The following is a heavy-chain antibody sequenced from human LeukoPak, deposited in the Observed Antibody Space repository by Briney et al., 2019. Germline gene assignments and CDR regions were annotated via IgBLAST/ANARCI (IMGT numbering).Heavy chain of an antibody. CDR2: LSRSGINI. CDR1: EFSVGSNY. D-gene: IGHD3-22*01. CDR3: ARRVIVVGLDY. Sequence: GGSLRLSCAASEFSVGSNYMTWVRQAPGKGLEWVSYLSRSGINIYYADSVKGRFTISRDNAKNSLYLQMNSLRAEDTAVYYCARRVIVVGLDYWGQGTLVTVSS. V-gene: IGHV3-48*03. J-gene: IGHJ4*02.